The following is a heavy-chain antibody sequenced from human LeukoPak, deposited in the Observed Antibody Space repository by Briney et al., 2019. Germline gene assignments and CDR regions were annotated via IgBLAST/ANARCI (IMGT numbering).Heavy chain of an antibody. J-gene: IGHJ4*02. Sequence: SQTLSLTCAVSGGPISSGGYSWSWIRQPPGKGLEWIGYIYHSGSTYYNPSLKSRVTISVDRSKNQFSLKLSSVTAADTAVYYCARYSGYVGFDYWGQGTLVTVSS. V-gene: IGHV4-30-2*01. CDR1: GGPISSGGYS. CDR3: ARYSGYVGFDY. D-gene: IGHD5-12*01. CDR2: IYHSGST.